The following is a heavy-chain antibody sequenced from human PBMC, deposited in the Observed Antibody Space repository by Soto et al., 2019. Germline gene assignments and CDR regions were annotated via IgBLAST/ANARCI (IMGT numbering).Heavy chain of an antibody. CDR1: GYTCTSYA. Sequence: QVQLVQSGAEEKKPGASVKVSCKASGYTCTSYAMHWVRQAPGQRLEWMGWINAGNGNTKYSQKFQGRVTITRDTSASTAYRELSSLRCEDTAVSYCAREVYRYEVMDVWGQGTPVTVSS. V-gene: IGHV1-3*05. J-gene: IGHJ6*02. D-gene: IGHD5-18*01. CDR3: AREVYRYEVMDV. CDR2: INAGNGNT.